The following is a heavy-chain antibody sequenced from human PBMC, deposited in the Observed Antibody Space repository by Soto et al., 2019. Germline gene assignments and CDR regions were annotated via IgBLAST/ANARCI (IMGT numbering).Heavy chain of an antibody. D-gene: IGHD3-9*01. J-gene: IGHJ4*02. CDR3: ARGLIQMGKTRYKFDY. CDR2: INPNHGGT. Sequence: ASVKVSCKASGYTFSDYYIHWVRQAPGQGLEWMGWINPNHGGTNYAQRFQGWVTMTRDTSITTAYMELTSLKSDDTAMYYCARGLIQMGKTRYKFDYWEEGTLVTISS. V-gene: IGHV1-2*04. CDR1: GYTFSDYY.